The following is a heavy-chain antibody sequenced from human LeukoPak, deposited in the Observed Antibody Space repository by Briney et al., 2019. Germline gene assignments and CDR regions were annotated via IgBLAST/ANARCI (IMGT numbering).Heavy chain of an antibody. CDR2: ISAYNGNT. CDR3: ARDFSGIAVAGTPWFDY. D-gene: IGHD6-19*01. V-gene: IGHV1-18*01. J-gene: IGHJ4*02. CDR1: GYTFTSYG. Sequence: ASVKVSCKASGYTFTSYGISWVRQAPGQGLEWMGWISAYNGNTSYAQKLQGRVTMTTDTSTSTAYMEPRSLRSDDTAVYYCARDFSGIAVAGTPWFDYWGQGTLVTVSS.